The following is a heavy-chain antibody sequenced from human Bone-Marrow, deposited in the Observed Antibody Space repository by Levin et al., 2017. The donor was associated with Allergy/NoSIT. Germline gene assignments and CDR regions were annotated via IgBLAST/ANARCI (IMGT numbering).Heavy chain of an antibody. J-gene: IGHJ3*01. CDR1: GFSFNNYE. V-gene: IGHV3-48*03. D-gene: IGHD2/OR15-2a*01. CDR3: AREGFQPYDFGDAFDV. CDR2: ITGSGYSK. Sequence: GESLKISCTASGFSFNNYEMNWVRQAPGKGPEWLSYITGSGYSKYYADSVQGRFTISRDNAKNSLHLHMNNLRAEDTALYYCAREGFQPYDFGDAFDVWGHGTMVTVSS.